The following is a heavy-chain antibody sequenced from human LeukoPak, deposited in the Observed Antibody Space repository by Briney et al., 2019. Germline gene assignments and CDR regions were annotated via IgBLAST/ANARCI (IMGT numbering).Heavy chain of an antibody. CDR1: GFTFTNAW. Sequence: PGGSLRLSRAASGFTFTNAWMTWVRQVPGKGLEWVGRIKSKTDGGATDYAAPVKGRFTISRDDSKNTLYLQMNSLRTEDTAVYYCTTRPPPYGDYYFDYWGQGALVTVSS. D-gene: IGHD2-21*02. J-gene: IGHJ4*02. V-gene: IGHV3-15*01. CDR3: TTRPPPYGDYYFDY. CDR2: IKSKTDGGAT.